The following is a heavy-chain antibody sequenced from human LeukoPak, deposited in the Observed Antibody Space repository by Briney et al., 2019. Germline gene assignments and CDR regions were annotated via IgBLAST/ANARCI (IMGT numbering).Heavy chain of an antibody. Sequence: PSETLSLTCTVSGGSISSGDYYWSWIRLPPGRGLEWIGYIYYTGSTYYNPSLKSRVTISVDTSNNQFSLKLSSVTAADTAVYYCARINYGTDSFDIWGPGTMVTVSS. J-gene: IGHJ3*02. CDR3: ARINYGTDSFDI. V-gene: IGHV4-30-4*01. CDR1: GGSISSGDYY. CDR2: IYYTGST. D-gene: IGHD4-17*01.